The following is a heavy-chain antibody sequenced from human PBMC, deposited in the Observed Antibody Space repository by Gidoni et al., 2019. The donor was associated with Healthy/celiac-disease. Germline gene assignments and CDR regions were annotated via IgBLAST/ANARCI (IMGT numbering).Heavy chain of an antibody. D-gene: IGHD6-19*01. CDR2: IYPVASDT. CDR3: STPDGTEHGSGWF. Sequence: EVQLVQSGAEVKKPGESLKVSCKGYGDSFTSYWIGWVRQMPGKGLEWMGIIYPVASDTRYSPSFHGQVTISSDKSISTAYLQWSSLNASDTAMYYCSTPDGTEHGSGWFWGQGTLVTVSS. V-gene: IGHV5-51*01. CDR1: GDSFTSYW. J-gene: IGHJ4*02.